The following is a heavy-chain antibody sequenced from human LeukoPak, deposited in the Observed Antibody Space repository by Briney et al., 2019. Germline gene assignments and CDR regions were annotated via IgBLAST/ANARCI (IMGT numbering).Heavy chain of an antibody. V-gene: IGHV1-8*03. Sequence: ASVKVSCKASGYTFTGYYIHWVRQATGQGLEWMGWVNPNSGNRSYAQKFQGRLTITRNTSISTAYLDLSSLRSDDTAVYYCARGTISGSRSFDPWGQGTLVTVSS. CDR3: ARGTISGSRSFDP. CDR2: VNPNSGNR. J-gene: IGHJ5*02. CDR1: GYTFTGYY. D-gene: IGHD3-9*01.